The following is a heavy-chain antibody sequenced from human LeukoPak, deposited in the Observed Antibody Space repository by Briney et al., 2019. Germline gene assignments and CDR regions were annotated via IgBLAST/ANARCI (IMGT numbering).Heavy chain of an antibody. CDR1: GGSISSGGYY. Sequence: SQTLSLTCTVSGGSISSGGYYWSWIRQHPGKGLAWIGYIDYGGSTYYNPSLKSRVTISVDTSKNQFSLKLSSVTAADTAVYYCARGLVNDSSGYYYRWFAPWGQGTLVNVSS. CDR3: ARGLVNDSSGYYYRWFAP. J-gene: IGHJ5*02. CDR2: IDYGGST. D-gene: IGHD3-22*01. V-gene: IGHV4-31*03.